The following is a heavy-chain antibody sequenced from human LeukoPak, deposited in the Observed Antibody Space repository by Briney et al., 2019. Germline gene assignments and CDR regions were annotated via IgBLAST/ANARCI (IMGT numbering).Heavy chain of an antibody. Sequence: ASVKVSCKASGYTFTSYDINWVRQATGQGLEWMGWMNPNSGNTGYAQKFQGRVTMTRNTSISTAYMELSSLRSEDTAVYYCTSIVVVITDDAFDIWGQGTMVTVSS. D-gene: IGHD3-22*01. CDR2: MNPNSGNT. CDR3: TSIVVVITDDAFDI. J-gene: IGHJ3*02. V-gene: IGHV1-8*01. CDR1: GYTFTSYD.